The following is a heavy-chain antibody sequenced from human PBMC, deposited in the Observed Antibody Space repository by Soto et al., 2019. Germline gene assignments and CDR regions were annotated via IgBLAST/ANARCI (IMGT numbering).Heavy chain of an antibody. CDR3: VCLSTNYHAVDV. D-gene: IGHD1-7*01. J-gene: IGHJ6*02. V-gene: IGHV4-39*01. CDR2: IYYSGST. Sequence: QLQESGPGLVKPSETLSLTCTVSGGSISSSTYSWGWIRQPPGKGLEWIGNIYYSGSTSYNPSLKSRVTISVDTSKNQLSLKLSSVTAADTAVYCCVCLSTNYHAVDVWGQGTTVIVSS. CDR1: GGSISSSTYS.